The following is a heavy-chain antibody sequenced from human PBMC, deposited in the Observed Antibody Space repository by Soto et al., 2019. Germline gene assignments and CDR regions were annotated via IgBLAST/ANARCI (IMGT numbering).Heavy chain of an antibody. D-gene: IGHD6-19*01. CDR1: GFTFDYYA. J-gene: IGHJ4*02. CDR2: ITWDSGSI. CDR3: AKGSRSSGVDS. V-gene: IGHV3-9*01. Sequence: EVQLVESGGGLVQPGRSLRLSCATSGFTFDYYAMHWVRQAPGKGLEWVSGITWDSGSIGYADSVKGRFTMSRDNVKSFLYLHMSSLRTEDSALYYCAKGSRSSGVDSWGQGTLVTVSS.